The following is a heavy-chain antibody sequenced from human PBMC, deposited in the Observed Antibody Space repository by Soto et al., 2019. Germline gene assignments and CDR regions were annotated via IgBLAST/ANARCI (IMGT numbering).Heavy chain of an antibody. V-gene: IGHV3-30-3*01. CDR1: GFTFSNYA. J-gene: IGHJ4*02. Sequence: QVQLVESGGGVVQPGRSLGLSCAASGFTFSNYAMHWVRQAPGKGLEWVAVMSYDGANKYYGDSVKGRFTISRDNSKNTLYLQMNSLRVEDTAVYYCAREWGGFNFDYWGQGTLVTVSS. CDR3: AREWGGFNFDY. D-gene: IGHD5-12*01. CDR2: MSYDGANK.